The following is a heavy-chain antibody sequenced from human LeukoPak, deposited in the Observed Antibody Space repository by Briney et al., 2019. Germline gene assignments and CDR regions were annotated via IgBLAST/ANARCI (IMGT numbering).Heavy chain of an antibody. D-gene: IGHD4-17*01. J-gene: IGHJ6*03. CDR3: AREGAAVTDYYYYYMDV. V-gene: IGHV1-46*01. CDR1: GYTFTMYY. CDR2: INPSDGAT. Sequence: ASVKVSCKASGYTFTMYYIHWVRQAPGQGLEWMGMINPSDGATTYAQRFQGRVTMTRDMSTTTVYMDLRSLRSEDTAVYYCAREGAAVTDYYYYYMDVWGKGTTVTVSS.